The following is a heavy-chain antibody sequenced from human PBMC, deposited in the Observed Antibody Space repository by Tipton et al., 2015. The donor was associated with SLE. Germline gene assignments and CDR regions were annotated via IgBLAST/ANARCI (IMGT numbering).Heavy chain of an antibody. Sequence: TLSLTCTVSGGSISSSSYYWGWIRQPPGKGLEWIGSIYYSGSTYYNPSLKSRVTISVDTSKNQFSLKLSSVTAADTAVYFCARWYSRSSYFFDFWGQGMLVTVSS. CDR3: ARWYSRSSYFFDF. CDR2: IYYSGST. CDR1: GGSISSSSYY. D-gene: IGHD6-6*01. J-gene: IGHJ4*02. V-gene: IGHV4-39*01.